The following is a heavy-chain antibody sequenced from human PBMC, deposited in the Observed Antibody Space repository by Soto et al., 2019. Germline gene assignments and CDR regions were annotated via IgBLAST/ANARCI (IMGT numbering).Heavy chain of an antibody. J-gene: IGHJ4*02. D-gene: IGHD6-25*01. V-gene: IGHV3-15*01. CDR2: IKSKTDGGTK. CDR3: TTDRAVKQRGFDY. CDR1: GFTFSNAW. Sequence: EVQLVESGGGLVKPGGSLRLSCAASGFTFSNAWMSWVRQAPGKGLEWGGRIKSKTDGGTKDYAAPVKGRFTISRDDLKNTLYLQMNSLKTEDTAVYYCTTDRAVKQRGFDYWGQGTLVTVSS.